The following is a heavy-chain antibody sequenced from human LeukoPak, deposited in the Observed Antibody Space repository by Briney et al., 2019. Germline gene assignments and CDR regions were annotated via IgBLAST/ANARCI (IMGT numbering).Heavy chain of an antibody. V-gene: IGHV3-30*18. CDR3: AKALYDYVWGSYRYDAFDI. D-gene: IGHD3-16*02. Sequence: GGSLRLSCAASRFSFSNYAMHWVRQDSGRGLEWLAVISHDGINTYYADSVKGRFTISRDNAKNSLYLQMNSLRAEDTALYYCAKALYDYVWGSYRYDAFDIWGQGTMVTVSS. CDR1: RFSFSNYA. CDR2: ISHDGINT. J-gene: IGHJ3*02.